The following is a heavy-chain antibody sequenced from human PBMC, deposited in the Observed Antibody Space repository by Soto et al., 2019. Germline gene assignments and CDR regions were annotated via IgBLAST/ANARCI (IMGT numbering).Heavy chain of an antibody. Sequence: QVQLVQSGAEVKKPGSSVKVSCKASGGTFSSYAISWVRQAPGQGLEWMGGIIPIFGTANYAQKFQARITITADEATSTAYMELSSLRSEDTAVYYCARDRGQTGTTGEGPFDPWGQGTLVTVSS. CDR2: IIPIFGTA. V-gene: IGHV1-69*01. J-gene: IGHJ5*02. D-gene: IGHD4-17*01. CDR1: GGTFSSYA. CDR3: ARDRGQTGTTGEGPFDP.